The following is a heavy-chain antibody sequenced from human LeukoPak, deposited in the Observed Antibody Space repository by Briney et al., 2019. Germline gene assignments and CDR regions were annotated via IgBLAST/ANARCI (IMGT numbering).Heavy chain of an antibody. V-gene: IGHV1-18*01. J-gene: IGHJ6*03. Sequence: ASVKVSCKASGGTFTSYGISWVRQAPGQGLEWMGWISAYNGNTNYAQKPQGRVTMTTDTSTSTAYMELRSLRSDDTAVYYCARDPPVVRYFDWLYKRSTYYYYYMDVWGKGTTVTVSS. CDR3: ARDPPVVRYFDWLYKRSTYYYYYMDV. CDR2: ISAYNGNT. D-gene: IGHD3-9*01. CDR1: GGTFTSYG.